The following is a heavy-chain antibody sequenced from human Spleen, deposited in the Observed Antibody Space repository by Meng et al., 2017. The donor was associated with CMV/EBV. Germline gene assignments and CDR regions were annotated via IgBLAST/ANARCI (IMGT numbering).Heavy chain of an antibody. CDR1: GGSISSSNW. Sequence: AVSGGSISSSNWWSWVRQPPGKGLEWIGEINHSGSTTYNPSLKSRVTISVDTSKNQFSLKLSSVTAADTAVYYCARGPGVWLRFLDYWGQGTLVTVSS. J-gene: IGHJ4*02. V-gene: IGHV4-4*02. CDR2: INHSGST. CDR3: ARGPGVWLRFLDY. D-gene: IGHD5-12*01.